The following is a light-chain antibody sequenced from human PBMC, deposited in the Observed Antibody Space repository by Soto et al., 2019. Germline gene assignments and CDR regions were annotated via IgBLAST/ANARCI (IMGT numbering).Light chain of an antibody. CDR3: QPCVSSLRGDGV. V-gene: IGLV1-40*01. CDR2: GDT. Sequence: QSVLTQPPSVSGAPGQRVTISCTGSSSNIGAGDDVHWYQQLTGRAPKLLIYGDTNRPSGVPDRVSGSKSGTAAFLAITGLQAEDEADHYCQPCVSSLRGDGVFVGGTKVTVL. J-gene: IGLJ3*02. CDR1: SSNIGAGDD.